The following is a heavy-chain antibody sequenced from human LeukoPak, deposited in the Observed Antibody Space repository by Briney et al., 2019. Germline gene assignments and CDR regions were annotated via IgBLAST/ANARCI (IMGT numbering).Heavy chain of an antibody. V-gene: IGHV3-30*02. Sequence: GGSLRLACAASGFSFSTYGLHWVPHTPGKGLEWVAFIRYDGSNEYYADSVKGRFTISRDNSKNTLHLQMNSLRVEDTAVYYCARPMNEYDSSGFFHYWGQGTLVTVSS. CDR1: GFSFSTYG. CDR2: IRYDGSNE. D-gene: IGHD3-22*01. J-gene: IGHJ4*02. CDR3: ARPMNEYDSSGFFHY.